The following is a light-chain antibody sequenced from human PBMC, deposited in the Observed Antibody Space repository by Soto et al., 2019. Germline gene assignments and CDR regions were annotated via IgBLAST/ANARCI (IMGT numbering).Light chain of an antibody. Sequence: QSVLTQPASVSGSPGQSITISCTGTSSDVGGYNYVSWFQQHPGKVPRLIIFEVSNRPSGVSNRFSGSKSGNTASLTISGLRAEDEADYYCTSYKGSSTLVFGGGTKVTVL. CDR2: EVS. CDR1: SSDVGGYNY. J-gene: IGLJ2*01. CDR3: TSYKGSSTLV. V-gene: IGLV2-14*01.